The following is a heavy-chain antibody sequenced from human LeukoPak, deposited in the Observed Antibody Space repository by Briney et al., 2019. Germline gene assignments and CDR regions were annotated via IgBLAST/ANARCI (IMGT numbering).Heavy chain of an antibody. Sequence: SETLSLTCTVSGGSISSYYWSWIRQPPGKGLEWIGYIYYSGSTNYNPSLKSRVTISVDTSKNQFSLKLSSVTAADTAVYYCAGGHSNYAEWFDPWGQGTLVTVSS. J-gene: IGHJ5*02. CDR3: AGGHSNYAEWFDP. V-gene: IGHV4-59*01. CDR1: GGSISSYY. D-gene: IGHD4-11*01. CDR2: IYYSGST.